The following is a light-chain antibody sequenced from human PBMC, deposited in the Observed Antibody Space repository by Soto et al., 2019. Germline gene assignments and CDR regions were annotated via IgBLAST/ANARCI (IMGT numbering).Light chain of an antibody. CDR2: DVN. CDR1: NSDVGTYKY. CDR3: SSYAGSNNFV. Sequence: QSALTQPRSVSGSPGQSVTISCTVTNSDVGTYKYVSWYQHCPGKAPTVLIFDVNKRPSGVPDRFSGSKSGNTASLTVSGLQAEDEADYYCSSYAGSNNFVFGTGTKVTVL. V-gene: IGLV2-11*01. J-gene: IGLJ1*01.